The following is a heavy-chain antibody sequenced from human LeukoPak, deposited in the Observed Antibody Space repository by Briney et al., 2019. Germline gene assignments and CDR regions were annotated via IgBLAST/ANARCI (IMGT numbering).Heavy chain of an antibody. J-gene: IGHJ4*02. CDR3: ARDGAARPVDY. CDR2: IYYSGST. V-gene: IGHV4-39*07. Sequence: SETLSPTCTVSGGSISSSSYYWGWIRQPPGKGLEWIGSIYYSGSTYYNPSLKSRVAISVDTSKNQFSLKLSSVNAADTAVYYCARDGAARPVDYWGQGTLVTVSS. CDR1: GGSISSSSYY. D-gene: IGHD6-6*01.